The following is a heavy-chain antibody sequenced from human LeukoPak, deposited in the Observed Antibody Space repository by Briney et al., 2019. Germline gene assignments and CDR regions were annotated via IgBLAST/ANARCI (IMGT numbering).Heavy chain of an antibody. CDR1: GGSISSYY. D-gene: IGHD1-26*01. J-gene: IGHJ4*02. CDR3: ASSVGATGGDFDY. CDR2: IYYSGST. V-gene: IGHV4-59*01. Sequence: PSETLSLTCTVSGGSISSYYWSWIRQPPGKGLEWIGYIYYSGSTNYNPSLKSRVTISVDTSKNQFSLKLSSVTAADTAVYYCASSVGATGGDFDYWGQGTLVTVSS.